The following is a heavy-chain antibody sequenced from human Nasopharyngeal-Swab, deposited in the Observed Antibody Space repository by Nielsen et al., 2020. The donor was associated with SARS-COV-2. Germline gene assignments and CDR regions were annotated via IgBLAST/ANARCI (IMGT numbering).Heavy chain of an antibody. CDR2: IKQDGSEK. J-gene: IGHJ6*03. V-gene: IGHV3-7*01. Sequence: GESLKISCAASGFTFSSYWMSWVRQAPGKGPEWVANIKQDGSEKYYVDSVEGRFTISRDNAKNSLYLQMNSLRAEDTAVYYCARATIVATIFGYYYYYYMDVWGKGTTVTVSS. CDR3: ARATIVATIFGYYYYYYMDV. CDR1: GFTFSSYW. D-gene: IGHD5-12*01.